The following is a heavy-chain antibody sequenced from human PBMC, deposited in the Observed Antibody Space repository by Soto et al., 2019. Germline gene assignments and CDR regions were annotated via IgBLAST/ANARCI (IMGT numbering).Heavy chain of an antibody. CDR1: GGTFSSYT. CDR2: IIPILGIA. D-gene: IGHD3-22*01. V-gene: IGHV1-69*02. J-gene: IGHJ2*01. Sequence: QVQLLQSGAEVKKPGSSVKVSCKASGGTFSSYTISWVRQAPGQGLEWMGRIIPILGIANYAQKFQGRVTITADKSTSTAYMELSSLRSEDTAVYYCARTYDSSGYQGYFDLWGRGTLVTVSS. CDR3: ARTYDSSGYQGYFDL.